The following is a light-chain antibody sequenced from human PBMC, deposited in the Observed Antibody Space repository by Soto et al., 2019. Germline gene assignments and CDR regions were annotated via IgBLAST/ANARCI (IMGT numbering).Light chain of an antibody. CDR3: QQRFDWPKIT. J-gene: IGKJ5*01. V-gene: IGKV3-11*01. Sequence: EIVLTQSPATRSLSPGERVTLSFRASQSVSNYLAWYQQKPGQAPRLLVSAASNRATGIPARFSGSGSGTDFTLTISSLEPEDFGVFYCQQRFDWPKITFGQGTRLEIK. CDR2: AAS. CDR1: QSVSNY.